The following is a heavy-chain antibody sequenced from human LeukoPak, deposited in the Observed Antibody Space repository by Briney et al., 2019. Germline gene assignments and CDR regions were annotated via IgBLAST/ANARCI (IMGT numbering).Heavy chain of an antibody. V-gene: IGHV4-59*01. D-gene: IGHD3-10*01. CDR3: ARDLYGSGSRGPYFDY. CDR1: GGSLSGYY. J-gene: IGHJ4*02. Sequence: SETLSLTCTVSGGSLSGYYWSWIRQPPGKGLEWIGYIYYSGSTNYNPSLKSRVTISVDTSKNQFSLKLSSVTAADTAVYYCARDLYGSGSRGPYFDYWGQGTLVTVSS. CDR2: IYYSGST.